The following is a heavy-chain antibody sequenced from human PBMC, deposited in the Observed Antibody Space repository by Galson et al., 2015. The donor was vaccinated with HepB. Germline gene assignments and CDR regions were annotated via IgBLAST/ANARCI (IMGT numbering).Heavy chain of an antibody. D-gene: IGHD1-26*01. CDR3: ATTVGEWELLEGSFDY. Sequence: SVKVSCKASGYTFTSYGISWVRQAPGQGLEWMGWISAYNGNTNYAQKLQGRVTMTTDTSTSTAYMELRSLRSDDTAVYYCATTVGEWELLEGSFDYWGQGTLVTVSS. CDR1: GYTFTSYG. V-gene: IGHV1-18*01. CDR2: ISAYNGNT. J-gene: IGHJ4*02.